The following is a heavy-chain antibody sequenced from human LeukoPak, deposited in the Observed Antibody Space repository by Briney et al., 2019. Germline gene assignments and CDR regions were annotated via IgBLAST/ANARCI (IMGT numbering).Heavy chain of an antibody. D-gene: IGHD3-16*01. V-gene: IGHV4-4*09. CDR1: GGSISSHY. J-gene: IGHJ6*03. CDR2: IYTSGST. Sequence: SETLSLTCTVSGGSISSHYWSWIRQPPGKGLEWIGYIYTSGSTNYNPSLKSRVTISVDTSKNQFSLKLSSVTAADTAVYYCARQGRLRLRYGDYYYMDVWGKGTTVTVSS. CDR3: ARQGRLRLRYGDYYYMDV.